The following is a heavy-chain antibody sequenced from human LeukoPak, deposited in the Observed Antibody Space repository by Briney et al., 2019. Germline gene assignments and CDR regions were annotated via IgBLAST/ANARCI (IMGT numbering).Heavy chain of an antibody. Sequence: GGSLRLSCAASGFTFTSYSMNWVRQAPGKGLVWVSRIHSDGSDTTYADSVKGRFTISRDNAKNTLYLQMNSLRAEDTAVYYCAREGNSGWRDDGFDIWGQGTMVTVSS. CDR2: IHSDGSDT. CDR3: AREGNSGWRDDGFDI. J-gene: IGHJ3*02. V-gene: IGHV3-74*01. CDR1: GFTFTSYS. D-gene: IGHD6-19*01.